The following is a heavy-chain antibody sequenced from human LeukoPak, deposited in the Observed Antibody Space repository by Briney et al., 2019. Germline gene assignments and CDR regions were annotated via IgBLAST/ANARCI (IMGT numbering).Heavy chain of an antibody. D-gene: IGHD4-17*01. Sequence: GGSLRLSCAASGFTFSVYWMSWVRQAPGKGLEWVAKINQDGIEKFYMESVKGRFTISRDNAKNTLDLQMNSLRAEDTAVYYCARGGYGAYMGWGQGMLVTVSS. V-gene: IGHV3-7*01. J-gene: IGHJ4*02. CDR3: ARGGYGAYMG. CDR2: INQDGIEK. CDR1: GFTFSVYW.